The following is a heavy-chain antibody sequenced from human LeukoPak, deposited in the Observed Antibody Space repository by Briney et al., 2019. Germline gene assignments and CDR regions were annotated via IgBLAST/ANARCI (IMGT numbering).Heavy chain of an antibody. CDR1: GFTLSIYG. J-gene: IGHJ4*02. Sequence: PGGSLRLSCAASGFTLSIYGMNWVRQAPGKGLEWVSGISPGGEITYYADSVKGRFTISRDNSKNTVSLQMHSLRAEDTATYYCAKDNGWLHYCHWGQGTLVTVSS. V-gene: IGHV3-23*01. D-gene: IGHD5-24*01. CDR2: ISPGGEIT. CDR3: AKDNGWLHYCH.